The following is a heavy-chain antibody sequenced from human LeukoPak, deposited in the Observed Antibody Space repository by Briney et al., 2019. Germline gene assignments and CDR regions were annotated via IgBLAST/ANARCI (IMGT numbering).Heavy chain of an antibody. CDR1: GYTFTGYY. CDR3: ARALYYDYVWGSPVGDAFDI. Sequence: ASVKVSCKASGYTFTGYYMHWVRQAPGQGLEWMGWINPNSGGTNYAQKFQGRVTMTRDTSISTAYMELSRLRSDDTAVYYCARALYYDYVWGSPVGDAFDIWGQGTMVTVSS. V-gene: IGHV1-2*02. J-gene: IGHJ3*02. CDR2: INPNSGGT. D-gene: IGHD3-16*01.